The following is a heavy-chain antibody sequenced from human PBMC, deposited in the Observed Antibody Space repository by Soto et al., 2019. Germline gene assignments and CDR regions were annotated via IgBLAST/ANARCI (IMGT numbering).Heavy chain of an antibody. V-gene: IGHV1-2*02. D-gene: IGHD3-22*01. J-gene: IGHJ5*02. CDR2: INPNSGGT. CDR1: GYTFTAYY. CDR3: ARGDFDSSANYYAGWFDP. Sequence: QVQLVQSGAEVKKPGASVKVSCKASGYTFTAYYMHLLRQAPGQGLEWMGWINPNSGGTKYAQKFQGRVTMTNDTSISTAYMELSRLGSDDTAVSYCARGDFDSSANYYAGWFDPWGQGTLVTVSS.